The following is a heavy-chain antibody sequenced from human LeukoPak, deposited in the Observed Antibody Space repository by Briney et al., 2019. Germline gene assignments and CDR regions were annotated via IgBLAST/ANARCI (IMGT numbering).Heavy chain of an antibody. CDR2: IYTSGST. Sequence: PSETLSLTCTVSGGSISSGSYYWSWIRQPAGKGLEWIGRIYTSGSTNYNPSLKSRVTISVDTSKNQFSLKLSSVTAADTAVYYCARFRGGLSDYWGQGTLVTVSS. CDR1: GGSISSGSYY. CDR3: ARFRGGLSDY. D-gene: IGHD3-16*01. J-gene: IGHJ4*02. V-gene: IGHV4-61*02.